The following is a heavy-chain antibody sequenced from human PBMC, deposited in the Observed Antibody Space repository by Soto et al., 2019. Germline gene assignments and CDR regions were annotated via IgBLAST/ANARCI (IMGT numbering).Heavy chain of an antibody. CDR3: ARGGTLSQYNDFWRGYNPRHYCGMDV. Sequence: QVQLVQSGPEVKKPGASVKVSCKASGYTFTSYGISWVRQAPGQGLEWMGWISSNNGNTNYAQKFQGRVTMTTDKSTRPAFIAVRSLRRDDTAVYYCARGGTLSQYNDFWRGYNPRHYCGMDVWGHGTTVTVSS. J-gene: IGHJ6*02. CDR2: ISSNNGNT. V-gene: IGHV1-18*01. CDR1: GYTFTSYG. D-gene: IGHD3-3*01.